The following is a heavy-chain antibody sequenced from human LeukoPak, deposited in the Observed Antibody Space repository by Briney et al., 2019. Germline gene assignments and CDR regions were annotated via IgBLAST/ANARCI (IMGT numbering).Heavy chain of an antibody. CDR2: ISAYNGNT. D-gene: IGHD2-2*01. J-gene: IGHJ4*02. CDR1: GYTFTSYG. V-gene: IGHV1-18*01. CDR3: ARGEYQLFFHAFDY. Sequence: ASVKVSCKASGYTFTSYGISWVRQAPGQGLEWMGWISAYNGNTNYAQKLQGRVTMTTDTSTSTAYMELRSLRAEDTAVYYCARGEYQLFFHAFDYWGQGTLVTVSS.